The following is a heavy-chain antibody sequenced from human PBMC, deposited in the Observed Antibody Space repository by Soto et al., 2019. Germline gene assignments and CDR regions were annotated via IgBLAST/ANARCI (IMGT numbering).Heavy chain of an antibody. D-gene: IGHD6-13*01. Sequence: QVQLVQSGAEVKKPGASVKVSCKASGYTFTSYDINWVRQATGQGLEWMGWMNPNSGNTGYAQKFQGRVTMTRNTSISRAYMELSSMRSEDTAVYYCARGLYSRNNDAFDIWGQGTMVTVSS. CDR3: ARGLYSRNNDAFDI. J-gene: IGHJ3*02. CDR2: MNPNSGNT. CDR1: GYTFTSYD. V-gene: IGHV1-8*01.